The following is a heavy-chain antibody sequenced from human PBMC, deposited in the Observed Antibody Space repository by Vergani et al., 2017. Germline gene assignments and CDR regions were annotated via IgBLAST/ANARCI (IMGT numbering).Heavy chain of an antibody. D-gene: IGHD3-10*01. V-gene: IGHV4-34*01. J-gene: IGHJ6*03. Sequence: QVQLQQWGAGLLKPSETLSLTCAVYGGSFSGYYWSWIRQPPGKGLEWIGEINHSGSTNYNPSLKSRVTISVDTSKNQFSLKLSSVTAADTAVHYCARVTGSGSYYKRGRGNYYYYYMDVWGKGTTVTVSS. CDR1: GGSFSGYY. CDR3: ARVTGSGSYYKRGRGNYYYYYMDV. CDR2: INHSGST.